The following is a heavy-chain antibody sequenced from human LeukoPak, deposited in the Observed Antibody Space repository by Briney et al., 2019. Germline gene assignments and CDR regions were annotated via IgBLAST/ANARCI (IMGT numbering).Heavy chain of an antibody. CDR2: IYYSGST. J-gene: IGHJ2*01. Sequence: PSETLSLTCTVSGGSISSHYWSWIRQPPGKGLEWIGYIYYSGSTNYNPSLKSRVTISVDMSKNKFSLKLSSVTAADTAVYYCARVPKYFDLWGRGTLVTVSS. CDR3: ARVPKYFDL. CDR1: GGSISSHY. V-gene: IGHV4-59*11.